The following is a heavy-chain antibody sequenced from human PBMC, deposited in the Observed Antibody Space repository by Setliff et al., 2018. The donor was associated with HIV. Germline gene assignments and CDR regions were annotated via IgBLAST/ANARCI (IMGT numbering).Heavy chain of an antibody. CDR3: TTESVFLDYFFDY. CDR1: GFTFSNAW. V-gene: IGHV3-15*05. J-gene: IGHJ4*02. D-gene: IGHD3-9*01. CDR2: IRSKVDGGAA. Sequence: GGSLRLSCAASGFTFSNAWMNWVRQAPGKGLEWVGRIRSKVDGGAADYAAPVKGRFTISRDDSKNTLYLQMSSLKTEDTAVYYCTTESVFLDYFFDYWGQGTLVTVLL.